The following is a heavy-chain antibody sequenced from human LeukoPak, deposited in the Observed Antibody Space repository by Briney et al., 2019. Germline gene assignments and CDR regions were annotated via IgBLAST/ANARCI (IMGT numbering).Heavy chain of an antibody. CDR2: ILYHRSNK. J-gene: IGHJ4*01. D-gene: IGHD6-19*01. CDR1: GYTFSSYG. Sequence: RSLKISCAASGYTFSSYGVHWVRPAHGKGLEWVGVILYHRSNKCSTDSVQCRLTNSRDKSKNTLDVQMNRLRAENTAGYYCTMDNVAVTGALDVWGQGTLVTAYS. CDR3: TMDNVAVTGALDV. V-gene: IGHV3-33*01.